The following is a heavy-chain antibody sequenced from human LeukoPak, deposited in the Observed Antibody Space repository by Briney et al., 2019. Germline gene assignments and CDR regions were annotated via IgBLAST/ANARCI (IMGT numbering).Heavy chain of an antibody. D-gene: IGHD5-12*01. J-gene: IGHJ5*02. CDR2: IYSGGST. V-gene: IGHV3-66*01. CDR1: GFTVSSKY. Sequence: GGSLRLSCAASGFTVSSKYMSWVRQAPGKGLEWVSVIYSGGSTYYADSVKGRFTISRDISKSTLYLQMNSLRAEDTAVYYCASGYSRIWFDPWGQGTLVTVSS. CDR3: ASGYSRIWFDP.